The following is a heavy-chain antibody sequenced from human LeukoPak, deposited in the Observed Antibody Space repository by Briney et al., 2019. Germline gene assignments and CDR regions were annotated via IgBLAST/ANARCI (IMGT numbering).Heavy chain of an antibody. CDR3: AAGQRYAFDY. CDR1: GFSFTDYP. CDR2: IRTTAEGAKYA. Sequence: GRSLRLSCAASGFSFTDYPMNWVRQAPGKGLEWISNIRTTAEGAKYAYYADSVKGRVTISRDDGKNTLYLHMNSLRDDDTAVYYGAAGQRYAFDYWGQGILVTVSS. J-gene: IGHJ4*02. V-gene: IGHV3-48*02. D-gene: IGHD3-9*01.